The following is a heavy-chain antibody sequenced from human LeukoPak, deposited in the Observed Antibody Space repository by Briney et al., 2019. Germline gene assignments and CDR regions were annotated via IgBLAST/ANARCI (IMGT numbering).Heavy chain of an antibody. J-gene: IGHJ5*02. CDR2: INHSGST. D-gene: IGHD6-13*01. Sequence: PSETLSLTCAVYGGSFSGYYWSWIRQPPGKGLEWIGEINHSGSTNYNPSLKSRVTISVDTSKNQFSLKLSSVTAADTAVYYCARGLGGYSSSWYWFDPWGQGTLVTVSS. V-gene: IGHV4-34*01. CDR1: GGSFSGYY. CDR3: ARGLGGYSSSWYWFDP.